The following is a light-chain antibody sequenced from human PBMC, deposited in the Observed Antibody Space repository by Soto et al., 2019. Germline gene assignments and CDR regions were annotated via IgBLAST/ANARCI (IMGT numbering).Light chain of an antibody. CDR2: DDT. CDR1: KVGTKG. J-gene: IGLJ2*01. CDR3: QVWDRTATVV. V-gene: IGLV3-21*02. Sequence: SYELTQPPSVSVAPGQTATVTCGGAKVGTKGVHWYQQRPGQAPVVVVYDDTDRPSGIPERFSGFSSGNTATLTITRVEAGDEADYYCQVWDRTATVVFGGGTKLTVL.